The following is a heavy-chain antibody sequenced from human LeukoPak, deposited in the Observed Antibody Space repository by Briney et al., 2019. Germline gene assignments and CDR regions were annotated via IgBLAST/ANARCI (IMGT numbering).Heavy chain of an antibody. CDR3: ATRAVAAPY. CDR2: IYSGGNT. Sequence: PGGSPRLSCAASGFTVGNNHMNWVRQAPGKGLEWVSLIYSGGNTQYADSVKGRFIIFRDSSKNTLYLQMNSLRVEDTAVYYCATRAVAAPYWGQGTLVTVSS. CDR1: GFTVGNNH. J-gene: IGHJ4*02. D-gene: IGHD6-19*01. V-gene: IGHV3-66*01.